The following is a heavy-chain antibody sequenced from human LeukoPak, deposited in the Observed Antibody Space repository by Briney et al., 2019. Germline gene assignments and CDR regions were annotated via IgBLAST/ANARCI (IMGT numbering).Heavy chain of an antibody. V-gene: IGHV1-18*04. CDR1: GYTFTSYY. Sequence: ASVKVSCKASGYTFTSYYMHWVRQAPGQGLEWMGWISAYSGNTMYAQKLQGRVTMTTDTSTSTAYMELRSLRSDDTAVYYCARTSSGVDDYGDYLLNFWGQGTLVTVSS. CDR3: ARTSSGVDDYGDYLLNF. D-gene: IGHD4-17*01. J-gene: IGHJ4*02. CDR2: ISAYSGNT.